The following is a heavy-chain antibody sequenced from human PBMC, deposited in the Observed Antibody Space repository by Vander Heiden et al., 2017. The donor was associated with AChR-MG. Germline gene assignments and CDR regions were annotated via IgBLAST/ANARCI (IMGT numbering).Heavy chain of an antibody. CDR3: ARDDSSMVLDYYGMDV. CDR1: GGTFSNYA. J-gene: IGHJ6*02. V-gene: IGHV1-69*04. D-gene: IGHD5-18*01. CDR2: IIPILDIA. Sequence: VQLVQSGAEVKKPGSSVKVSCKASGGTFSNYAISWVRQAPGQGLEWMGRIIPILDIADYAQNCQGRVTITADKSTGTASMELSSLTSEETAVYYCARDDSSMVLDYYGMDVWCQGTSVSVS.